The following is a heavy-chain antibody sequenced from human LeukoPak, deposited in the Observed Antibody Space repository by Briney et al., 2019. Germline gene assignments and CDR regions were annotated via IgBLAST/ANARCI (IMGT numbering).Heavy chain of an antibody. V-gene: IGHV1-18*01. CDR3: ARAGSGSGWYFDY. Sequence: ASVKVSWKASGYDFTSVGITWVRRAPGQGLEWMGWISPYNGNTRYAQKFQGRVAMTTDTSTTTAYMELRGLRFNDTAVYYCARAGSGSGWYFDYWGQGTLVTVSS. J-gene: IGHJ4*02. D-gene: IGHD6-19*01. CDR2: ISPYNGNT. CDR1: GYDFTSVG.